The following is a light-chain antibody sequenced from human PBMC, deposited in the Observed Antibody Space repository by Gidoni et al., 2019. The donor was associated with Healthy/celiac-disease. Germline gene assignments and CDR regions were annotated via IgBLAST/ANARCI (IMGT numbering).Light chain of an antibody. J-gene: IGLJ2*01. CDR2: SHK. V-gene: IGLV1-44*01. CDR3: AAWDDSLNGVV. CDR1: SSNIGSNP. Sequence: QSLLTQPPPASGTPGQRVTTPCSGSSSNIGSNPVYWYQQLPGTAPKLLIYSHKQRPSGVPDRFSGSKSGTSASLAISGLQSEDEADYYCAAWDDSLNGVVFGGGTKLTVL.